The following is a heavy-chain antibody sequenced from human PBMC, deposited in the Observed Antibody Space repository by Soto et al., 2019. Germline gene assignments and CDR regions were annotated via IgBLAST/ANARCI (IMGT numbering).Heavy chain of an antibody. CDR2: ISGSGGST. J-gene: IGHJ5*02. V-gene: IGHV3-23*01. CDR1: GFTFSSYA. Sequence: GGSLRLSCAASGFTFSSYAMSWVRQAPGKGLEWVSAISGSGGSTYYADSVKGRFTISRDNSKNTLYLQMNSLRAEDTAVYYCAKDPRRGEAKLELREGNWFDPWGQGTLVTVSS. D-gene: IGHD1-7*01. CDR3: AKDPRRGEAKLELREGNWFDP.